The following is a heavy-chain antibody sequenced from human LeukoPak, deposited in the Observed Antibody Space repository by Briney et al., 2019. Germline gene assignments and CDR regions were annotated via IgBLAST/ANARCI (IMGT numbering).Heavy chain of an antibody. CDR3: ARDRNTAMTY. CDR1: GFAFSSYS. CDR2: ISSSSSYI. D-gene: IGHD5-18*01. J-gene: IGHJ4*02. V-gene: IGHV3-21*01. Sequence: GGSLRLSCAASGFAFSSYSMNWVRQAPGKGLEWVSSISSSSSYIYYADSVKGRFTISRDNAMNSLYLQMNSLRAEDTAVYYCARDRNTAMTYWGQGTLVTVSS.